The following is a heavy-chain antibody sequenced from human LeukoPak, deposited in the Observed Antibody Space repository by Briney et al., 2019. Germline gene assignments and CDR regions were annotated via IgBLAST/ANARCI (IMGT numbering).Heavy chain of an antibody. D-gene: IGHD5-24*01. CDR3: AREMATIWAFDI. CDR1: GVTSSSYW. Sequence: GGALRLSCAASGVTSSSYWMHCVRQSPGKGLVWVSRINSDGSNPTYADSVKGRFTISRDNAKNTLYLQMNSLRAEDTAVYYCAREMATIWAFDIWGQGTMVTVSS. CDR2: INSDGSNP. V-gene: IGHV3-74*01. J-gene: IGHJ3*02.